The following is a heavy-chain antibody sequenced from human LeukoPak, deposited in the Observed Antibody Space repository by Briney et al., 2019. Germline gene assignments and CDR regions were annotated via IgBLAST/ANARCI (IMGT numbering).Heavy chain of an antibody. J-gene: IGHJ4*02. V-gene: IGHV4-61*01. CDR3: VRDRELNY. D-gene: IGHD1-7*01. Sequence: SETLSLTCTVSGGSVSSGSDYWSWIRQPPGKGLEWIGYIYYSGSTNYNPSLKSRVTIPVDASKNQFSLKLSSVTAADTAVYYCVRDRELNYWGQGTLVTVSS. CDR2: IYYSGST. CDR1: GGSVSSGSDY.